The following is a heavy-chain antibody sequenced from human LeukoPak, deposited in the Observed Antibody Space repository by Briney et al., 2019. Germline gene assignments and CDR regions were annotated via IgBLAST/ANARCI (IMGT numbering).Heavy chain of an antibody. CDR1: GFTVSSNY. CDR2: IYSGGST. V-gene: IGHV3-53*01. J-gene: IGHJ6*02. D-gene: IGHD5-24*01. CDR3: ARGSMGYYYGMDV. Sequence: PGGSLRLSCAASGFTVSSNYMSWVRQAPGKGLEWVSVIYSGGSTYYADFVKGRFTISRDNSKNTLYLQMNSLRAEDTAVYYCARGSMGYYYGMDVWGQGTTVTVSS.